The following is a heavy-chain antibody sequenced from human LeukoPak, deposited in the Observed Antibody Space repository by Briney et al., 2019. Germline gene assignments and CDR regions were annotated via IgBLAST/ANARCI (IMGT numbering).Heavy chain of an antibody. CDR1: GGSISSNTYY. V-gene: IGHV4-39*07. J-gene: IGHJ3*02. CDR3: ARGESGNHAGFFDI. Sequence: SETLSLTCTVPGGSISSNTYYWGWIRQPPGKGLEWVGNIYYSGRTLYNPSLESRVTISVDTSKNQFSLKSSSVTAADTAVYYCARGESGNHAGFFDIWGQGTMVTVSS. CDR2: IYYSGRT. D-gene: IGHD1-14*01.